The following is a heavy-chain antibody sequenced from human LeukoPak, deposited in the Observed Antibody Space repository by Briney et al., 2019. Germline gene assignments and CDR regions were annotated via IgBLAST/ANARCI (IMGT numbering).Heavy chain of an antibody. CDR1: GGSISSYY. D-gene: IGHD4/OR15-4a*01. J-gene: IGHJ2*01. V-gene: IGHV4-59*12. Sequence: SETLSLTCTASGGSISSYYWSWIRQPPGKGLEWIGYIYYSGSTNYDPSLKSRVTISVDTSKNQFSLKLSSVTAADTAVYYCAREGLTTAYWYFDLWGRGTLVTVSS. CDR2: IYYSGST. CDR3: AREGLTTAYWYFDL.